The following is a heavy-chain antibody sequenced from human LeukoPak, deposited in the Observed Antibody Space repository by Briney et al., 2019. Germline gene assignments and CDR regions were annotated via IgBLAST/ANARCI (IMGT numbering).Heavy chain of an antibody. CDR1: GGSISSSSYY. V-gene: IGHV4-39*07. CDR3: ARDQGWFDP. Sequence: SETLSLTCTVSGGSISSSSYYWGWIRQPPGKGLEWIGSIYYSGSTYYNPSLKSRVTMSVDTSKNQFSLKLSSVTAADTAVYYCARDQGWFDPWGQGTLVTVSS. J-gene: IGHJ5*02. CDR2: IYYSGST.